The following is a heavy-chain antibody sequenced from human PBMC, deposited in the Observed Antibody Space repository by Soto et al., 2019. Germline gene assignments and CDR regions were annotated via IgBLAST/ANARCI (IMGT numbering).Heavy chain of an antibody. Sequence: QVQLVQSGAEVKKPGSSVKVSCKASGGTFSSYAISWVRQAPGQGLEWMGGIIPIFGTANYAQKFQGRVXIXAAXSTSTAYMELSSLRSEDTAVYYCARLKKATTHFDYWGQGTLVTVSS. D-gene: IGHD1-1*01. CDR1: GGTFSSYA. V-gene: IGHV1-69*12. CDR2: IIPIFGTA. CDR3: ARLKKATTHFDY. J-gene: IGHJ4*02.